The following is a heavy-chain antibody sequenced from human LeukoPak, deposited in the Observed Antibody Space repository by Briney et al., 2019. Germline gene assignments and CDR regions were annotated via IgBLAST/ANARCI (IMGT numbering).Heavy chain of an antibody. V-gene: IGHV3-48*01. CDR1: GFTFSSYS. Sequence: GGSLRLSCAASGFTFSSYSMNWVRQAPGMGLEWVSYISSSSSTIYYADSVKGRFTISRDNAKNSLYLQMNSLRAEDTAVYYCARSRDCSGGSCDYSDAFDIWGQGTMVTVSS. CDR3: ARSRDCSGGSCDYSDAFDI. J-gene: IGHJ3*02. D-gene: IGHD2-15*01. CDR2: ISSSSSTI.